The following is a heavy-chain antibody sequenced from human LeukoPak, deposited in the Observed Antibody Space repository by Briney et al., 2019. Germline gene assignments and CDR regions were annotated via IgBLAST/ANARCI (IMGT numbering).Heavy chain of an antibody. D-gene: IGHD3-16*02. Sequence: GGSLRLSCAASGFTFSSYWMSWVRQAPGKGLEWVANIKQDGSEKYYVDSVKGRLTISRDNAKNSLYLQMNSLRAEDTAVYYCARDLSYYDYVWGSYPPGWFDPWGQGTLVTVSS. CDR2: IKQDGSEK. CDR1: GFTFSSYW. J-gene: IGHJ5*02. CDR3: ARDLSYYDYVWGSYPPGWFDP. V-gene: IGHV3-7*01.